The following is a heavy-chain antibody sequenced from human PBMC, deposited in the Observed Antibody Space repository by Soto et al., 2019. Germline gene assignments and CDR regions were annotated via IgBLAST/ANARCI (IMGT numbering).Heavy chain of an antibody. D-gene: IGHD4-17*01. J-gene: IGHJ6*03. V-gene: IGHV3-72*01. CDR1: GFTFSSYA. CDR3: TRLEHTVTPSYYYMDV. CDR2: SRNKAKSYTT. Sequence: HPGGSMGLSCSASGFTFSSYAMSWVRQAPGKGLEWVGRSRNKAKSYTTDYAASVKGRFTISRDDSKNSLYLQMNSLKPEDTAVYYCTRLEHTVTPSYYYMDVWGKGTTVTVSS.